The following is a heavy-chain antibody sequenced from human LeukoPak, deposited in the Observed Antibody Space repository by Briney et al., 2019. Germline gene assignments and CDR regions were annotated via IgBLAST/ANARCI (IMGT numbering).Heavy chain of an antibody. D-gene: IGHD5-24*01. Sequence: GGYLRLSCAASGFTFDDYAMHWVRQAPGKGLEWVSGISWNSGSIGYADSVKGRFTISRDNAKNSLYLQMNSLRAEDTALYYCAKASEEMATRYFDLWGRGTLVTVSS. CDR2: ISWNSGSI. CDR3: AKASEEMATRYFDL. CDR1: GFTFDDYA. V-gene: IGHV3-9*01. J-gene: IGHJ2*01.